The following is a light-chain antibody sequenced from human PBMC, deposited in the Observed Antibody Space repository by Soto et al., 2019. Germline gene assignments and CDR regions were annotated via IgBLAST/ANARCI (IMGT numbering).Light chain of an antibody. Sequence: EIVLTQSPGTLSLSPGERATLSCRASQSVSSNYLAWYQQKPGQAPRLLIYGAFIRASGIPDRFSGSGSGTDFTPTISRLEPEDFAVYYCQQYGSSPPITFGQGTRLEIK. CDR3: QQYGSSPPIT. CDR2: GAF. CDR1: QSVSSNY. J-gene: IGKJ5*01. V-gene: IGKV3-20*01.